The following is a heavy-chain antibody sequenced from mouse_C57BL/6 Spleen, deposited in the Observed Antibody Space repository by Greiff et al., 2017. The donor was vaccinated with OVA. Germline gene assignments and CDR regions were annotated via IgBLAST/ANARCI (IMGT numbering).Heavy chain of an antibody. CDR3: ARGDTVVYWYFDV. D-gene: IGHD1-1*01. J-gene: IGHJ1*03. CDR2: ISDGGSYT. CDR1: GFTFSSYA. V-gene: IGHV5-4*01. Sequence: EVQLVESGGGLVKPGGSLKLSCAASGFTFSSYAMSWVRQTPEKRLEWVATISDGGSYTYYPDNVKGRFTISRDNAKNNLYLQMSHLKSEDTAMYYCARGDTVVYWYFDVWGTGTTVTVSS.